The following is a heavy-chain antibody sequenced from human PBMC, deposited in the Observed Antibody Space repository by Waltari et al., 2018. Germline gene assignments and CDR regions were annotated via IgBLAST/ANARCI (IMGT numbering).Heavy chain of an antibody. CDR2: MNPNSGNT. J-gene: IGHJ4*02. D-gene: IGHD2-15*01. Sequence: QVQLVQSGAEVKKPGASVKVSGKAYGYTLTSHDIKWVRRATGQGLEWMGWMNPNSGNTGYAQKFQGRVTMTRNTSISTAYMELSSLRSEDTAVYYCAVGYCSGGSCYYDYWGQGTLVTVSS. CDR3: AVGYCSGGSCYYDY. V-gene: IGHV1-8*01. CDR1: GYTLTSHD.